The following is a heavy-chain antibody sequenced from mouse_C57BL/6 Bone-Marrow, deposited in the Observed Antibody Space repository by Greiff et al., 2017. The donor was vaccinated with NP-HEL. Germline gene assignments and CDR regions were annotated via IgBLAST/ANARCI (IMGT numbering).Heavy chain of an antibody. CDR2: ISYSGST. J-gene: IGHJ2*01. V-gene: IGHV3-8*01. D-gene: IGHD1-1*01. CDR3: ARDSYYGSSPDY. CDR1: GYSITSDY. Sequence: EVKLVESGPGLAKPSQTLSLTCSVTGYSITSDYWNWIRKFPGNKLEYMGYISYSGSTYYNPSLKSRISITRDTSKNQYYLQLNSVTTEDTATYDGARDSYYGSSPDYWGQGTTLTVSS.